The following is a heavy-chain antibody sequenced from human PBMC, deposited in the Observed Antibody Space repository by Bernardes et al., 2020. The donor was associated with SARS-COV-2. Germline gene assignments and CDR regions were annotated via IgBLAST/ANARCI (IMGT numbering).Heavy chain of an antibody. CDR2: ISYDGSNK. V-gene: IGHV3-30-3*01. CDR3: ARGYGGNYYYGMDV. D-gene: IGHD4-17*01. J-gene: IGHJ6*02. CDR1: GFTLSTYA. Sequence: VGSLSLSCAASGFTLSTYAMHWVRQAPGKGLEWVALISYDGSNKYHADSVKGRFTISRDNSKNTLYLQMNSLRAEDTAVYYCARGYGGNYYYGMDVWGQGTTVTVSS.